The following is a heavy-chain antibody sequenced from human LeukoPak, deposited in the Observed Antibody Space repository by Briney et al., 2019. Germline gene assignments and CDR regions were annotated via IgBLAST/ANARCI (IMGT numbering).Heavy chain of an antibody. CDR1: GFTFSSYA. V-gene: IGHV3-23*01. CDR2: TSASDTST. CDR3: AKNSGFFDY. J-gene: IGHJ4*02. D-gene: IGHD3-22*01. Sequence: GGSLRLSCAASGFTFSSYAMTWVRQAAGKGLEWVSSTSASDTSTYYADSVKGRFTISRDNSKSTLYLQMNSLRAEDTAVYYCAKNSGFFDYWGQGTLVTVSS.